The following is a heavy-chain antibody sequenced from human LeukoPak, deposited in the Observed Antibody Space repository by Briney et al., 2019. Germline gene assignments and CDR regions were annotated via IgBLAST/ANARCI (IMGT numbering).Heavy chain of an antibody. J-gene: IGHJ6*03. D-gene: IGHD3-10*01. CDR3: ARSRATGYYYYYMDV. CDR2: IHTSGST. CDR1: GGSISSGSYY. Sequence: PSETLSLTCTVSGGSISSGSYYWSWIRQPAGKGLEWIGRIHTSGSTNYNPSLKSRVTISVDTSKNQFSLKLSSVTAADTAVYYCARSRATGYYYYYMDVWGKGTTVTVSS. V-gene: IGHV4-61*02.